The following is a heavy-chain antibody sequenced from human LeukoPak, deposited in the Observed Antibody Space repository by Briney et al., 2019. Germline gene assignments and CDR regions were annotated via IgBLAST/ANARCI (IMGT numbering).Heavy chain of an antibody. CDR3: ARREGSGWYYFDY. V-gene: IGHV3-74*01. CDR1: GFTFSNSW. J-gene: IGHJ4*02. D-gene: IGHD6-19*01. CDR2: INTDGSTT. Sequence: HPGGPLRLSCAASGFTFSNSWMHWVRQAPGKGLVWISLINTDGSTTIYADSVKGRFTISRDNAKNTLYLQMNSLRPEDTAVYYCARREGSGWYYFDYWGQGTLVTVSS.